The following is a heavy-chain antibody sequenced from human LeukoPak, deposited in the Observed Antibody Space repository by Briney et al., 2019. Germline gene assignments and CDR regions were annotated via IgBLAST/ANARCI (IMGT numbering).Heavy chain of an antibody. J-gene: IGHJ1*01. CDR1: GGSISSSSYY. Sequence: PSETLSLTCTVSGGSISSSSYYWGWIRQPPGKGLEWIGSIYYSGSTYYNPSLKSRVTISVDTSKNQFSLKLSSVTAADTAVYYCARDLGSSGWLEYFQHWGQGTLVTVSS. D-gene: IGHD6-19*01. CDR3: ARDLGSSGWLEYFQH. V-gene: IGHV4-39*07. CDR2: IYYSGST.